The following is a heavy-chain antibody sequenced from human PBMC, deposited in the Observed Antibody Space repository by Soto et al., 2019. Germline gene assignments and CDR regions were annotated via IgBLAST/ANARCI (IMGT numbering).Heavy chain of an antibody. CDR2: ISAYNGNT. CDR3: ARDLRFLEWLLAPSLDY. Sequence: ASVKVSCKASGYTFTSYGISWVRQAPGQGLEWIGWISAYNGNTNYAQKLQGRVTMTTDTSTSTAYMELRSLRSDDTAVYYCARDLRFLEWLLAPSLDYWGQGTLVTVSS. CDR1: GYTFTSYG. V-gene: IGHV1-18*01. D-gene: IGHD3-3*01. J-gene: IGHJ4*02.